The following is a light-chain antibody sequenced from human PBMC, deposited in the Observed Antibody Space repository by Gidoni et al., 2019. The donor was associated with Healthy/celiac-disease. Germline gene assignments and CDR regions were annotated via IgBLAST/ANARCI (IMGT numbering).Light chain of an antibody. V-gene: IGKV4-1*01. J-gene: IGKJ1*01. CDR3: QQYYSTPPWT. CDR1: QSVLYSSNNKNY. CDR2: WAS. Sequence: DIVMTQSPDPLAVSLGERATINCKSSQSVLYSSNNKNYLAWYQQKPGQPPKLLIYWASTRESGVPDRFSGSGSGTDFTLTISSLQAEDVAVYYCQQYYSTPPWTFXQXTKVEIK.